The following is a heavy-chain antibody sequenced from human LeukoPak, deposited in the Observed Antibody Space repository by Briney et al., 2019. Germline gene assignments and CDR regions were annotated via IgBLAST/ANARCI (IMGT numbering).Heavy chain of an antibody. D-gene: IGHD6-13*01. V-gene: IGHV4-39*01. Sequence: PSETLSLTCTVSGGSISSSSYYWGWIRQPPGKGLEWIGSIYYSGSTYYNPSLKSRVTISVDTSKNQFSLKLSSVTAADTAVYYCARQXEGEQXVPXWFDPWGQGTLVTVSS. CDR3: ARQXEGEQXVPXWFDP. CDR2: IYYSGST. J-gene: IGHJ5*02. CDR1: GGSISSSSYY.